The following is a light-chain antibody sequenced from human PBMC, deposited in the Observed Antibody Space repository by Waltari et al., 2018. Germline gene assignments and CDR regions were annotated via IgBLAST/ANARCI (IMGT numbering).Light chain of an antibody. CDR3: HQGYRTPQT. Sequence: DIQLNQSPSSLSASLGDTVSITCRANQTINKYLNWYQQKVGQATKRLIFIASTLRSGVPSRFSGSGSGTEFTLTISVLQHEDFATYYCHQGYRTPQTFGQGTKLEVK. CDR2: IAS. V-gene: IGKV1-39*01. CDR1: QTINKY. J-gene: IGKJ1*01.